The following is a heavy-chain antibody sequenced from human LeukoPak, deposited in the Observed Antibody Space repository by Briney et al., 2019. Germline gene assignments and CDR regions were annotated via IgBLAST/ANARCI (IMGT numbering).Heavy chain of an antibody. CDR3: ARCRGAMGQGAYQYGGNSRWFDP. J-gene: IGHJ5*02. CDR2: ISAYNGNT. Sequence: ASVKVSCKASGYTFTSYGISWVRQAPGQGLEWMGWISAYNGNTNYAQKLQGRVTMTTDTSTSTAYMELRSLRSDDTAVYYCARCRGAMGQGAYQYGGNSRWFDPWGQGALVTVSS. V-gene: IGHV1-18*01. CDR1: GYTFTSYG. D-gene: IGHD4-23*01.